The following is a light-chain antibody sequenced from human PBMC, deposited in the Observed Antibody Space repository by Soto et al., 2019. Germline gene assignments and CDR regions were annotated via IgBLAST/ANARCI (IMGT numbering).Light chain of an antibody. CDR3: QQYKRYSLS. CDR1: QSINNW. Sequence: DIQMTQSPSTLSASVGDRVTITCRASQSINNWLAWYQQKPGKAPKLLIYDGFSLESGVTLRFSGSGFGTEFTLAISSLQPDDSATYYRQQYKRYSLSFGGGTKVEIK. J-gene: IGKJ4*01. CDR2: DGF. V-gene: IGKV1-5*01.